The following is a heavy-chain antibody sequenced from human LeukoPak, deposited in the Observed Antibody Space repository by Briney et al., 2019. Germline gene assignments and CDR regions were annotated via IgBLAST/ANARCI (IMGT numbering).Heavy chain of an antibody. J-gene: IGHJ5*02. CDR3: ARDNDDGDYVGWFDP. V-gene: IGHV4-30-4*01. Sequence: PSQTLSLTCTVSGASITSGFYYWSWLRQSPGKGLEWIGYIYYSGTTYYSQSLKSRLTISLDTSKNHLSLKLTSVTAADTAIYYCARDNDDGDYVGWFDPWGQGTLVTVSS. D-gene: IGHD4-17*01. CDR1: GASITSGFYY. CDR2: IYYSGTT.